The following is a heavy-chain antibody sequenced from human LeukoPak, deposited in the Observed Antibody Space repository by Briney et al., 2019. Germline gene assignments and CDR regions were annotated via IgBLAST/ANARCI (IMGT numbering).Heavy chain of an antibody. Sequence: ASVKVSCKASGYTFTSYDINWVRQATGQGLEWMGWMNPNSGNTGYAQKFQGRVTMTRNTSISTAYMELSSLRSEDTAVYYCARGLYVDIAMVYYYYGMDVWGQGTTVTVSS. V-gene: IGHV1-8*01. CDR1: GYTFTSYD. CDR3: ARGLYVDIAMVYYYYGMDV. CDR2: MNPNSGNT. D-gene: IGHD5-18*01. J-gene: IGHJ6*02.